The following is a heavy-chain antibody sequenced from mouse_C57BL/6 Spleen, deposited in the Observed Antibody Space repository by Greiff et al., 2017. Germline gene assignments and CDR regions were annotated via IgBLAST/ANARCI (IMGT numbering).Heavy chain of an antibody. Sequence: QVQLKQPGAELVKPGASVKLSCKASGYTFTSYWMHWVKQRPGQGLEWIGMIHPNSGSTNYNEKFKSKATLTVDKSSSTAYMQLSSLTSEDPAVYSCASPCDYDGRGYAMDYWGQGTTVTVSS. J-gene: IGHJ4*01. CDR2: IHPNSGST. D-gene: IGHD1-1*01. CDR3: ASPCDYDGRGYAMDY. CDR1: GYTFTSYW. V-gene: IGHV1-64*01.